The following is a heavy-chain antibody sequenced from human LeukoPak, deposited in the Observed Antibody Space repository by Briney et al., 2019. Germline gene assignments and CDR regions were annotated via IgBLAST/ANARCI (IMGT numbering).Heavy chain of an antibody. D-gene: IGHD3-22*01. CDR1: GFTFSDYY. CDR3: ARSTMSYYYDSSGYYHSFDY. CDR2: ISSSGSTI. Sequence: GGSLRLSCAASGFTFSDYYMSWIRQAPGKRLEWVSYISSSGSTIYYADSVKGRFTISRDNAKNSLYLQMNSLRAEDTAVYYCARSTMSYYYDSSGYYHSFDYWGQGTLVAVSS. V-gene: IGHV3-11*01. J-gene: IGHJ4*02.